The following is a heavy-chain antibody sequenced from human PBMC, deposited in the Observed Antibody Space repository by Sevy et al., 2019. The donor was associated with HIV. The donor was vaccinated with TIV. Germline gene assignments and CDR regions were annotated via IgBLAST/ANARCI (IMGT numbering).Heavy chain of an antibody. CDR1: GFSFSHAW. J-gene: IGHJ6*02. Sequence: GWSLRLSCAASGFSFSHAWMTWVRQAPGKGLEWVGRIKSKPDGGTIDYAAPVKGRFTISRDDSKNTLYLQMNSLKTEDTAVYYCSTDPIIVLLVTDGMDVWGQGTTVTVSS. D-gene: IGHD2-8*02. CDR3: STDPIIVLLVTDGMDV. V-gene: IGHV3-15*01. CDR2: IKSKPDGGTI.